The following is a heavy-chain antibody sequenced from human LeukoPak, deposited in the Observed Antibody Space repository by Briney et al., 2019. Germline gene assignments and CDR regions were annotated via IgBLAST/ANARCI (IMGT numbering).Heavy chain of an antibody. V-gene: IGHV3-53*01. CDR2: IYGGGDT. CDR3: AREGPYYGMDV. J-gene: IGHJ6*02. Sequence: GGSLRLSCEASGFTVSNNYMTWVRQAPGKGLEWVSTIYGGGDTYYEDSVKGRFTISRDNSRNTLHLQLNSLRVEDTAQYYCAREGPYYGMDVWGQGTTVTVS. CDR1: GFTVSNNY. D-gene: IGHD2-21*01.